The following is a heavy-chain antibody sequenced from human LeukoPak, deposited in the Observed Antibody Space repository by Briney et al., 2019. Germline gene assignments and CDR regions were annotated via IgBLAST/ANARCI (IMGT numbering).Heavy chain of an antibody. CDR2: VSAYKGYT. V-gene: IGHV1-18*01. J-gene: IGHJ4*02. D-gene: IGHD6-19*01. CDR3: AREAVSFVAVANDGYFDF. CDR1: GYVFNSFG. Sequence: ASVGVSCKTSGYVFNSFGITWLRQAPGQGLEWMGWVSAYKGYTSHAQKFQDRVIMTTDTSTTTAYMELRNLKSDDTAVYYCAREAVSFVAVANDGYFDFWGQGSLVIVSS.